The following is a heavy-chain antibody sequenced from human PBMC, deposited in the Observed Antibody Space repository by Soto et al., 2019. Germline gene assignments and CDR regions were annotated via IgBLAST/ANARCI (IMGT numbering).Heavy chain of an antibody. CDR1: GGSISSYY. CDR2: IYYSGST. Sequence: SETLSLTCTVSGGSISSYYWSWIRQPPGKGLEWIGYIYYSGSTNYNPSLKSRVTISVDTSKNQFSLKLSSVTAADTAVYYCARAGSIAYYYMDVWGKGTTVSVSS. J-gene: IGHJ6*03. V-gene: IGHV4-59*01. CDR3: ARAGSIAYYYMDV. D-gene: IGHD6-19*01.